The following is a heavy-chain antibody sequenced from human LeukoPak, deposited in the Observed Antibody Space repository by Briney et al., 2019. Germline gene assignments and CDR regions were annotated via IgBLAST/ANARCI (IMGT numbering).Heavy chain of an antibody. J-gene: IGHJ4*02. D-gene: IGHD3-16*02. CDR2: IYYADS. Sequence: SETLSLTCAVSGGSISSGDYSWSWIRQPPGKGLEWIGYIYYADSYYNPSLKSRVTISLDTSKNQFSLKLNSVTAADTAVYYCARIMITFGGVIGGDYWGQGTLVTVSS. CDR1: GGSISSGDYS. CDR3: ARIMITFGGVIGGDY. V-gene: IGHV4-30-4*07.